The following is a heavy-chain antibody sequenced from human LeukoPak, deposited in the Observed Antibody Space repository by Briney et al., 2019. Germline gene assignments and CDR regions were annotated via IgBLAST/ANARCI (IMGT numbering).Heavy chain of an antibody. CDR1: GFAFQAFD. CDR2: INSVGNKT. CDR3: ATWAFYHGLDV. D-gene: IGHD1-26*01. Sequence: GSLRLSCAASGFAFQAFDMHWVRQAPGKGLEWVSLINSVGNKTYYADSVRGRFTVSRDNSKNSLYLQMNSLRTEDTALYYCATWAFYHGLDVWGQGSTVTISS. J-gene: IGHJ6*02. V-gene: IGHV3-43*02.